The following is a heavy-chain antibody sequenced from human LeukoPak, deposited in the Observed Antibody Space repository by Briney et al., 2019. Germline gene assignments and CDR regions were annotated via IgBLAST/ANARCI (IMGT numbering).Heavy chain of an antibody. V-gene: IGHV4-4*02. CDR2: IHHDGRI. CDR3: ARSHDHLWGNYPDY. CDR1: GGSIDSTNW. Sequence: SQTLSLTCAVSGGSIDSTNWWNWVRQPPGKGLEWIGEIHHDGRINYNPSLKSRVTLSVDKSKNQFSQRLNSVTAADTAMYYCARSHDHLWGNYPDYWGQGTLVTVSS. J-gene: IGHJ4*02. D-gene: IGHD3-16*02.